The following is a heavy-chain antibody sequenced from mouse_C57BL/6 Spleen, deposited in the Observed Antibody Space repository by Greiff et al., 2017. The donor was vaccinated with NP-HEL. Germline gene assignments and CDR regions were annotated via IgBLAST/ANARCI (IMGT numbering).Heavy chain of an antibody. CDR1: GYTFTDYE. Sequence: QVTLKVSGAELVRPGASVTLSCKASGYTFTDYEMHWVKQTPVHGLEWIGAIDPETGGTAYNQKFKGKAILTADKSSSTAYMELRSLTSEDSAVYYCRHYGSSYGYWGQGTTLTVSS. V-gene: IGHV1-15*01. CDR3: RHYGSSYGY. CDR2: IDPETGGT. J-gene: IGHJ2*01. D-gene: IGHD1-1*01.